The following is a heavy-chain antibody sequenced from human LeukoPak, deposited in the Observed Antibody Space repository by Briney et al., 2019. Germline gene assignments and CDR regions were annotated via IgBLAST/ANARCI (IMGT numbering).Heavy chain of an antibody. CDR3: ARVGEYYYGSGSYYLDY. CDR2: IYHSGST. D-gene: IGHD3-10*01. Sequence: SGTLSLTCAVSGGSISSSNWWSWVRQPPGKGLEWIGEIYHSGSTNYNPSLKSRVTISVDMSRNQFSLKLSSVTAADTAVYYCARVGEYYYGSGSYYLDYWGQGTLVTVSS. CDR1: GGSISSSNW. V-gene: IGHV4-4*02. J-gene: IGHJ4*02.